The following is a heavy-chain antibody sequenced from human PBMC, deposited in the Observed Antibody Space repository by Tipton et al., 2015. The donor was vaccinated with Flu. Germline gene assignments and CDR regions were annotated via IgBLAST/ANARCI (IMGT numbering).Heavy chain of an antibody. J-gene: IGHJ3*02. CDR1: GGSITSSSTY. D-gene: IGHD1-26*01. CDR2: IHYSGST. CDR3: ARALNSGREYTFDI. Sequence: GLVKPSETLSLTCTVSGGSITSSSTYWGWIRQPPGKGLEWIGSIHYSGSTYYNPSLRSRVTISVDTTKNLFSLNLSSVTATDTAVYYCARALNSGREYTFDIWGRGTVVTVSS. V-gene: IGHV4-39*07.